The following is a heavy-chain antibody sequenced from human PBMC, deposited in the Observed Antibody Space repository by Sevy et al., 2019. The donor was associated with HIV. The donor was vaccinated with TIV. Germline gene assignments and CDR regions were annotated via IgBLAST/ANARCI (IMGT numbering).Heavy chain of an antibody. D-gene: IGHD2-2*01. CDR3: ARDNATVSRRGLRYYYYGTDV. J-gene: IGHJ6*02. CDR2: INEDGTEK. Sequence: GGSLRLSCAASGFTFSNYDMSWFRQAPGKGLEWVANINEDGTEKFYVDSVKGRFTMSRDNAKNSLYLQMNSLRAEDAAVYYCARDNATVSRRGLRYYYYGTDVWGQGTTVTVSS. CDR1: GFTFSNYD. V-gene: IGHV3-7*01.